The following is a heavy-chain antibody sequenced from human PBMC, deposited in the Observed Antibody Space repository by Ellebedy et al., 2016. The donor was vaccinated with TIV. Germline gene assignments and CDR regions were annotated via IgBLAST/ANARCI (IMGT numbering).Heavy chain of an antibody. V-gene: IGHV3-74*01. D-gene: IGHD3-22*01. Sequence: PGGSLRLSCAASGFTFSSYWMHWVRQAPGKGLVWVSRINSDGSSTSYADSVKGRFTISRDNAKNTLYLQMNSLRAEDTAVYYCARDVGVEYYDSSGPVDYWGQGTLVTVSS. CDR3: ARDVGVEYYDSSGPVDY. CDR1: GFTFSSYW. CDR2: INSDGSST. J-gene: IGHJ4*02.